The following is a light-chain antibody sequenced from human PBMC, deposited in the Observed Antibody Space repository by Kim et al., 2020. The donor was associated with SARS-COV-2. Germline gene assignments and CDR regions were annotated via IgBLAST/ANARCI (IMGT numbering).Light chain of an antibody. CDR1: QSVSSN. V-gene: IGKV3-15*01. CDR3: QQYNNWPPMYT. Sequence: PGERATLSCRASQSVSSNLAWYQQKPGQAPRLLIYGASTRATGIPARFSGSGSGTEFTLTISSLQSEDFAVYYCQQYNNWPPMYTFGQGTKLEI. CDR2: GAS. J-gene: IGKJ2*01.